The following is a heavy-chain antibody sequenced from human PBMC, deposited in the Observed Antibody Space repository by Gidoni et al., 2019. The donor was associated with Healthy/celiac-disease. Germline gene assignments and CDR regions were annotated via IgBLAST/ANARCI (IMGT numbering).Heavy chain of an antibody. CDR1: GFTFSSYG. Sequence: QVQLVESGGGVVQPGRSLRLSCAASGFTFSSYGMHWVRQATGKGLEWVAVISYDGSNKYYADSVKGRFTISRDNSKNTLYLQMNSLRAEDTAVYYCAKPYYDSSGSFGWYFDLWGRGTLVTVSS. J-gene: IGHJ2*01. CDR2: ISYDGSNK. V-gene: IGHV3-30*18. CDR3: AKPYYDSSGSFGWYFDL. D-gene: IGHD3-22*01.